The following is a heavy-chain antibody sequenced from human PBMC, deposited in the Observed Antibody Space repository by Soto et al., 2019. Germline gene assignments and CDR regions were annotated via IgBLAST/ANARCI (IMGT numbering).Heavy chain of an antibody. CDR3: ARDLFCSGGIFRGWFGP. V-gene: IGHV1-2*02. Sequence: DSVPVSYEASGYTFTGYYLYWVRQAPGPGLEWMGWINPNSGGTNYAQKFQGRVTMTRDTSISTAYMELSRLRSDDTAVYYCARDLFCSGGIFRGWFGPWGQGTLVTVSS. D-gene: IGHD2-15*01. CDR1: GYTFTGYY. CDR2: INPNSGGT. J-gene: IGHJ5*02.